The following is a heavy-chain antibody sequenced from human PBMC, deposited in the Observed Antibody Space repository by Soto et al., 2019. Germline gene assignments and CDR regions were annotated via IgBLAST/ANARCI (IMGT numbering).Heavy chain of an antibody. J-gene: IGHJ5*02. Sequence: PSETLSLTCAVSGGSISSSNWWSWVRQPPGKGLEWIGEIYHSGSTNYNPSLKSRVTISVDKSKNQFPLKLSSVTAADTAVYYCARVEANCSSTSCQPWFDPWGQGTLVTVSS. D-gene: IGHD2-2*01. CDR1: GGSISSSNW. CDR2: IYHSGST. V-gene: IGHV4-4*02. CDR3: ARVEANCSSTSCQPWFDP.